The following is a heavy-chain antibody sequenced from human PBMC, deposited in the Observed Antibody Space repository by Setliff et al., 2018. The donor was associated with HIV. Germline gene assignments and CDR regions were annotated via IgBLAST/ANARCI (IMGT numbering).Heavy chain of an antibody. CDR1: GFTFTSYW. V-gene: IGHV3-48*04. CDR2: ISSSGTTT. CDR3: AAQGVL. Sequence: GGSLRLSCAASGFTFTSYWMSWVRQAPGKGLEWLSYISSSGTTTYYADSVKGRFTISRDNAKNSVLLQMNSLRVEDTAVYFCAAQGVLWGQGTQVTVS. J-gene: IGHJ4*02.